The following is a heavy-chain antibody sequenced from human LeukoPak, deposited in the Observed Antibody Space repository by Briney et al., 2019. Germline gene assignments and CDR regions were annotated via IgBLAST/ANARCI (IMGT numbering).Heavy chain of an antibody. J-gene: IGHJ4*02. D-gene: IGHD3-10*01. Sequence: QPGGSLRLSCAASGFTFSSYAMSWVRQAPGKGLEWVSAISGSGGSTYYADSVKGRFTISRDNSKNTLYLQMNSLRAEDTAVYYCAKDMNYYGSANYLEYYFDYWGQGTLVTVSS. CDR2: ISGSGGST. V-gene: IGHV3-23*01. CDR1: GFTFSSYA. CDR3: AKDMNYYGSANYLEYYFDY.